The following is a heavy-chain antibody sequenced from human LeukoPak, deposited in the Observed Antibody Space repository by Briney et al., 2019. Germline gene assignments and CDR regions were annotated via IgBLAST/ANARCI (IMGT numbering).Heavy chain of an antibody. Sequence: PSETLSLTCTVSGGSISSSSYYWGWIRQPPGKGLEWIGTMFYAGDTFYNPSLESRVTISVDTSKNQFSLKLTSVTAADRAVYYCARTDSGRFSYFDYWGQGTLVTVPS. CDR1: GGSISSSSYY. V-gene: IGHV4-39*01. CDR3: ARTDSGRFSYFDY. CDR2: MFYAGDT. J-gene: IGHJ4*02. D-gene: IGHD5-12*01.